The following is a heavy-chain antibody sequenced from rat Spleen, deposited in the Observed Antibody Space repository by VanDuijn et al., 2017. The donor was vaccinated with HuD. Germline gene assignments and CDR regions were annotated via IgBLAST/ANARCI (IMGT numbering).Heavy chain of an antibody. V-gene: IGHV5-29*01. D-gene: IGHD4-3*01. CDR2: ISYGDSSGHSST. CDR3: ARQDTSGYSNWFAY. J-gene: IGHJ3*01. CDR1: GFNFSDYG. Sequence: EVQLVESDGGLVQPGRSLKLSCAASGFNFSDYGMAWVRQAPTKGLEWVATISYGDSSGHSSTYYRDSVKGRFTISRDNAKSTLSLQMDSLRSEDTATYYCARQDTSGYSNWFAYWGQGTLVTVSS.